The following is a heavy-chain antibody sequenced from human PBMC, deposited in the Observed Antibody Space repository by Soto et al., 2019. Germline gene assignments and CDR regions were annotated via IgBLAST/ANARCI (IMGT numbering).Heavy chain of an antibody. Sequence: EVQLVESGGGLVQPGRSLRLSCAASGFTFDDYAMHWVRHAPGKSLEWVSGISWNSASIVYTDSLKGRFTISRDNAKHSLYLQMNRLRAEDTALYYWLKWATPNWDLSFDYWCQGILVTASS. CDR3: LKWATPNWDLSFDY. J-gene: IGHJ4*02. D-gene: IGHD7-27*01. V-gene: IGHV3-9*01. CDR2: ISWNSASI. CDR1: GFTFDDYA.